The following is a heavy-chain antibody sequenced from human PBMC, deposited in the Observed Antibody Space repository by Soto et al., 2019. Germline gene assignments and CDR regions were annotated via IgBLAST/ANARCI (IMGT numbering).Heavy chain of an antibody. J-gene: IGHJ4*02. D-gene: IGHD3-22*01. V-gene: IGHV4-39*01. CDR3: ANYYYDSSGYSAPFDY. Sequence: SETLSLTCTVSGGSISSSIYYWGWIRQPPGKGLEWIGSIYYSGSTYYNPSLKSRVTISVDTSKNQFSLKLSSVTAADTAVYYCANYYYDSSGYSAPFDYWGQGTLVTVSS. CDR2: IYYSGST. CDR1: GGSISSSIYY.